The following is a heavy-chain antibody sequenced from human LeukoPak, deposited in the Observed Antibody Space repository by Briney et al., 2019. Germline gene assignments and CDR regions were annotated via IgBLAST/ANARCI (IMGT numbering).Heavy chain of an antibody. V-gene: IGHV4-38-2*01. CDR3: ARVYDFWSGYFDY. CDR2: ISHSGDT. Sequence: SETLSLTCAVSGHSISSGYYWGWIRQPPGKGLEWIGSISHSGDTYRNPSLTSRVTISVDTSKNQISLKLSSVTAADTAVYYCARVYDFWSGYFDYWGQGTLVTVSS. J-gene: IGHJ4*02. CDR1: GHSISSGYY. D-gene: IGHD3-3*01.